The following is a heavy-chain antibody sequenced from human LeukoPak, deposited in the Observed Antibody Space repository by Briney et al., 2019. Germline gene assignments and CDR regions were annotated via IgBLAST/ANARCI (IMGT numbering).Heavy chain of an antibody. CDR1: GGSFSGYY. Sequence: SETLSLTCAVYGGSFSGYYWSWIRQPPGKGLVWIGEINHSGSTNYNPSLKSRVTISVDTSKNQFSLKLSSVTAADTAVYYCATIFGGSSRGFDYWGQGTLVTVSS. CDR2: INHSGST. V-gene: IGHV4-34*01. J-gene: IGHJ4*02. D-gene: IGHD2-15*01. CDR3: ATIFGGSSRGFDY.